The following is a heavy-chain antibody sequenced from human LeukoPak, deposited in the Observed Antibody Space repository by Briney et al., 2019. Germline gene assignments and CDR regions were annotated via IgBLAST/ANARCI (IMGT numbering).Heavy chain of an antibody. CDR2: IYYSGST. D-gene: IGHD6-6*01. J-gene: IGHJ4*02. V-gene: IGHV4-59*01. CDR1: GGSISSYY. Sequence: SETLSLTCTVSGGSISSYYCSWIRQPPPKGLELVWFIYYSGSTNYNPSPKSRGTISVYASKYQYSLPLKLVTAPDTDVYYCARGKSIAGEAGFDYWGQGTLVTVSS. CDR3: ARGKSIAGEAGFDY.